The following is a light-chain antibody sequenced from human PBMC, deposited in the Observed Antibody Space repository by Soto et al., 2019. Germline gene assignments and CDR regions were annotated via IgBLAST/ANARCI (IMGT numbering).Light chain of an antibody. CDR2: EVS. Sequence: QSALTQPASVSGPPGQSITISCTGTSSDVGGYNYVSWYQQHPGKAPKLMIYEVSNRPSGVSNRFSGSKSGNTASLTISGLQAEDEADYYCSSFTSSHTGVFGGGTKLTVL. V-gene: IGLV2-14*01. J-gene: IGLJ3*02. CDR1: SSDVGGYNY. CDR3: SSFTSSHTGV.